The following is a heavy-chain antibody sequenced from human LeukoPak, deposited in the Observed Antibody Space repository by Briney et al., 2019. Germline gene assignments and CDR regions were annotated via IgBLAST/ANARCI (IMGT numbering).Heavy chain of an antibody. D-gene: IGHD2-15*01. CDR1: GFTFSSYS. CDR2: ISSSSSPI. CDR3: ARADPLYCGGGSCYYDS. V-gene: IGHV3-48*04. Sequence: HPGGSLRLSCAATGFTFSSYSMNWVRQAPGKGLEWVSYISSSSSPIYYADSVKGRFTVSRDNAKNSLYLQMNSLRAEDMAVYYCARADPLYCGGGSCYYDSWGQGTLVTVSS. J-gene: IGHJ4*02.